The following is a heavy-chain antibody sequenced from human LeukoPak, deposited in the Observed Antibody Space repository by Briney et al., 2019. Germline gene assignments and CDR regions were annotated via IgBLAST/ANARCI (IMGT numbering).Heavy chain of an antibody. CDR1: SGSISSSSYY. J-gene: IGHJ4*02. D-gene: IGHD5-18*01. V-gene: IGHV4-39*01. Sequence: SETLSLTCTVSSGSISSSSYYWGWLRQPPGKGLEWIGSIYYSGNTHYNPSLKSRVTISVDTSKNQFSLRLSSVTAADTAVYYCARPRGDSYGYVDYWGQGTLVTVSS. CDR2: IYYSGNT. CDR3: ARPRGDSYGYVDY.